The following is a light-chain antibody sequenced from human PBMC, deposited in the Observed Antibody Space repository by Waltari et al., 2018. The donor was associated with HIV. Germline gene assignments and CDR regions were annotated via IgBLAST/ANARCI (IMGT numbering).Light chain of an antibody. Sequence: EIVVTQFPAALSVSPEERASLSCIVSQSVSANLAWYHQVAGQAPRLLISDSSNRATGVPDRFSGSGSGTHFTLSISSLQSEDSGVYYCQQYSDWPRAFGLGTKVEV. J-gene: IGKJ1*01. CDR3: QQYSDWPRA. CDR1: QSVSAN. CDR2: DSS. V-gene: IGKV3-15*01.